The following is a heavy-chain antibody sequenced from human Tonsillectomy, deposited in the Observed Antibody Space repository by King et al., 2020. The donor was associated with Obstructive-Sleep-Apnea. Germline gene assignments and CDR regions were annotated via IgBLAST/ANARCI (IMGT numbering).Heavy chain of an antibody. CDR1: GGSISSGGYY. Sequence: VQLQESGPGLVKPSQTLSLTCTVSGGSISSGGYYWSWIRQHPGKGLEWVGYIYYSGSTYYNPSIKSRVTLSVDTSKNQFSLKLSSVTAADTAVYYCARDLRGKNNWFDPWGQGTLVTVSS. D-gene: IGHD3-9*01. CDR3: ARDLRGKNNWFDP. J-gene: IGHJ5*02. CDR2: IYYSGST. V-gene: IGHV4-31*03.